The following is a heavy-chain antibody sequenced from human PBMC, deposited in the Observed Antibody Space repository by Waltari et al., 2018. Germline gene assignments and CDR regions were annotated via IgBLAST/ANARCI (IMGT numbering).Heavy chain of an antibody. D-gene: IGHD2-21*01. CDR2: INPSGGST. CDR3: ARDTGALWMDV. J-gene: IGHJ6*02. V-gene: IGHV1-46*01. CDR1: EYTFTSSY. Sequence: QVQLVQSAAEVKKPGASVKISCKTSEYTFTSSYIHWVRQAPGQGLEWMGIINPSGGSTIYAQKFQGRVTMTRDTSTSTVYMELSSLRSEDTAVYHCARDTGALWMDVWGQGTTVTVSS.